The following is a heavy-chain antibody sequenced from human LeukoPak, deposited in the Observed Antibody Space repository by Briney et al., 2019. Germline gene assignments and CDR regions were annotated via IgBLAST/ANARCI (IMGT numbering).Heavy chain of an antibody. D-gene: IGHD3-10*01. CDR3: ARWHYYASGSSF. CDR2: ISGSGGST. Sequence: GGSLRLSCAASGFTFSSYAMSWVRQAPGKGLEWVSAISGSGGSTYYADSVKGRFTISRDNAKNSLYLQMNSLRAEDTAVYYCARWHYYASGSSFWGQGTLVTVSS. J-gene: IGHJ4*02. CDR1: GFTFSSYA. V-gene: IGHV3-23*01.